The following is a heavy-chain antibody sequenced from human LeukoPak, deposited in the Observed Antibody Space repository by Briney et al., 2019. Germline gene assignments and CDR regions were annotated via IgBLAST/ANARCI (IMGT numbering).Heavy chain of an antibody. CDR1: GFTFSSYA. CDR3: AKGNRLNYYXXSXFDY. CDR2: ISGSGGST. J-gene: IGHJ4*02. Sequence: GGSLRLSCAASGFTFSSYAMSWVRQAPGKGLEWVSAISGSGGSTYYADSVKGRFTISRDNSKNTLYLQMNSLRAEDTAVYYCAKGNRLNYYXXSXFDYWGQGTLVTVS. V-gene: IGHV3-23*01. D-gene: IGHD3-22*01.